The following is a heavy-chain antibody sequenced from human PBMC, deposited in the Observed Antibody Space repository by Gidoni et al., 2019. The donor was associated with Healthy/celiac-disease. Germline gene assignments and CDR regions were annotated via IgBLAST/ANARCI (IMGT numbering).Heavy chain of an antibody. CDR2: ISYDGSNK. J-gene: IGHJ4*02. Sequence: QVQLVESGGGVVQPGRSLRLSCAASGFTFSRYAMHWVHQAPGKGLEWVAVISYDGSNKYYADSVKGRFTISRDNSKNTLYLQMNSLRAEDTAVYYCARDWEALGGVIGPDYWGQGTLVTVSS. V-gene: IGHV3-30-3*01. D-gene: IGHD3-16*02. CDR1: GFTFSRYA. CDR3: ARDWEALGGVIGPDY.